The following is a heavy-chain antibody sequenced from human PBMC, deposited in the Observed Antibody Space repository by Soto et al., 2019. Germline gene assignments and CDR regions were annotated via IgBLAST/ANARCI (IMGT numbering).Heavy chain of an antibody. J-gene: IGHJ3*02. D-gene: IGHD2-2*01. CDR3: ASPRDYCVSNTNCFIAFDI. V-gene: IGHV3-21*01. CDR1: GFTFGDYS. CDR2: ISHSGTYI. Sequence: AQLVESGGSLVKPGDSLRLSCAASGFTFGDYSMNWVRQVPGRGLEWVASISHSGTYIFYADSVKGRFTISRDNAKDSLFLQMNSLRVEDTAIYYCASPRDYCVSNTNCFIAFDIWGQGTGVTVSS.